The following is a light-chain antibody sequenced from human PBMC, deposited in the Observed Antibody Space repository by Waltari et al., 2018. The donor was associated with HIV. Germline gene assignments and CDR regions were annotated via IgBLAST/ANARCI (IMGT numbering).Light chain of an antibody. CDR1: SDDIGGYNL. CDR2: EDI. J-gene: IGLJ1*01. CDR3: CSYGGSSNYV. Sequence: QSALTQPASVSGSPGQSITISCTGTSDDIGGYNLVSWYQQHPGKAPKLMGYEDIKRPSGVFQRCSGSKSGKTASLTISGLQPEDEADYYCCSYGGSSNYVFGSGTKVTVL. V-gene: IGLV2-23*01.